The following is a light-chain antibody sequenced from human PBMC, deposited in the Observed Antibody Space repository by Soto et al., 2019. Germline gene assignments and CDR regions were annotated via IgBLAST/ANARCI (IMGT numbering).Light chain of an antibody. V-gene: IGKV3-15*01. Sequence: IVMTQSPATLSVSPGERATLSCRASQNVNYNLAWYQQKPGQAPSLLIHDASIRATAVPARFSGSGSGTEFTLTISSLLSEDFAVYYCQQYNNWPRTFGQGTKVEIK. CDR1: QNVNYN. J-gene: IGKJ1*01. CDR3: QQYNNWPRT. CDR2: DAS.